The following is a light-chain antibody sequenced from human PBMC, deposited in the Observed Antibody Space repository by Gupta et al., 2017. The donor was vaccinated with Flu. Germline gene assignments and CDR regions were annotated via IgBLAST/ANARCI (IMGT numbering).Light chain of an antibody. J-gene: IGKJ2*01. V-gene: IGKV1-39*01. CDR3: QQSDSAPSRT. Sequence: SSLSASVGDRVTITCRASQRISTYLNWYQQKPGKAPKLLISAAASLQSGVPSRFSGSGSGTEFTLTITSLQPEDFATYYCQQSDSAPSRTFVQGTKVGIK. CDR1: QRISTY. CDR2: AAA.